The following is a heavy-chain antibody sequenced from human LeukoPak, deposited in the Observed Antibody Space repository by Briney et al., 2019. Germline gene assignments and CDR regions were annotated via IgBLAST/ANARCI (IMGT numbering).Heavy chain of an antibody. CDR3: AEAGIAAAGTGDGY. D-gene: IGHD6-13*01. CDR1: GFTFSSYG. V-gene: IGHV3-30*02. Sequence: PVESLGLSCAASGFTFSSYGMHWVRQAPGKGLKWVAFIRYDGSNKYYAESVKGRFTISRDNSKRTLHLQMNSLIAEDTAVYYCAEAGIAAAGTGDGYWGQGTLVTVSP. J-gene: IGHJ4*02. CDR2: IRYDGSNK.